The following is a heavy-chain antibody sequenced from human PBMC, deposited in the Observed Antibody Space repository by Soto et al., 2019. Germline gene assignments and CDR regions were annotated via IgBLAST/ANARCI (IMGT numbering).Heavy chain of an antibody. V-gene: IGHV3-30-3*01. D-gene: IGHD2-15*01. CDR2: ISYDGSNK. Sequence: QVQLVESGGGVVQPGRSLRLSCAASGFTFRNYAMHWVRQAPGKGLECVAGISYDGSNKFYRDYVKGRFTISRDKSKNTLYLQINSLRYEDTAVYYCARGDREDIAVVVGVRPGEYGVDVWGQGTTVTVSS. CDR1: GFTFRNYA. J-gene: IGHJ6*02. CDR3: ARGDREDIAVVVGVRPGEYGVDV.